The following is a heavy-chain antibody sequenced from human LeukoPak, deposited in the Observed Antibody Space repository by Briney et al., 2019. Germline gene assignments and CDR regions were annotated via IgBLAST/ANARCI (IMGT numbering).Heavy chain of an antibody. CDR3: ARLDISTTWYAFDY. CDR1: GESFNRYY. CDR2: IYHNGNT. D-gene: IGHD5-12*01. J-gene: IGHJ4*02. V-gene: IGHV4-34*01. Sequence: SETLSLTCAVYGESFNRYYWSWIRQPPGKGLEWIAEIYHNGNTNYNPSLKSRVTISVDTSNNHFSLKLTSVTAADTAVYYCARLDISTTWYAFDYWGQGTLVTVSS.